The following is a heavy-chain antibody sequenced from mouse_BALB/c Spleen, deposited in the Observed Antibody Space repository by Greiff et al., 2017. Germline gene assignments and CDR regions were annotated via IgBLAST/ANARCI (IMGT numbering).Heavy chain of an antibody. V-gene: IGHV1-37*01. CDR2: INPYNGDT. CDR3: GRGYGSSLSYWYFDV. J-gene: IGHJ1*01. CDR1: GYSFTGYF. D-gene: IGHD1-1*01. Sequence: VHVKQSGPELVKPGASVKISCKASGYSFTGYFMNWVKQSHGKSLEWIGRINPYNGDTFYNQKFKGKATLTVDKSSSTAHMELLSLTSEDSAVYYCGRGYGSSLSYWYFDVWGAGTTVTVSS.